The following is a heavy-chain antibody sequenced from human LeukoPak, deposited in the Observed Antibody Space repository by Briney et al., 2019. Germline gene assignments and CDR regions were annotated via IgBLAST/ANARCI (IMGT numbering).Heavy chain of an antibody. CDR1: EFTFTSSA. Sequence: SVKVSCKASEFTFTSSAVQWVRQARGQRLEWIGWIVVGSGNTNYAQKFQERVTITRDMSTSTAYMELSSLRSEDTAVYYCAAALLAYCGGDCYSNWFDPWGQGTLVTVSS. CDR2: IVVGSGNT. J-gene: IGHJ5*02. V-gene: IGHV1-58*01. CDR3: AAALLAYCGGDCYSNWFDP. D-gene: IGHD2-21*02.